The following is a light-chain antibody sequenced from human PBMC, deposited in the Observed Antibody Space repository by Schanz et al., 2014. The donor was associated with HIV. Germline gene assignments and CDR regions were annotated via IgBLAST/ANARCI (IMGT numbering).Light chain of an antibody. CDR2: DVS. J-gene: IGLJ1*01. CDR3: SLHMRRTTLDV. Sequence: QSVLTQPASVSGSPGQSISISCTGTSGDVGSYNYVSWYQQHPGKAPKLMIYDVSNRPSGVSSRFSGSKSGNTASLTISGLRAEDEADYYCSLHMRRTTLDVFGTGTKLTVL. CDR1: SGDVGSYNY. V-gene: IGLV2-14*03.